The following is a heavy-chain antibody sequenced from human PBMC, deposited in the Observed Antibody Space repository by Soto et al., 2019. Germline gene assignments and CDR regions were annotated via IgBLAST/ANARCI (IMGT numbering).Heavy chain of an antibody. Sequence: GGSLRLSCAASGFTFSSYAMSWVRQAPGKGLEWVSAISGSGGSTYYADSVKGRFTISRDNSKNTLYLQMNSLRAEDTAVYYCAKDKLNRPKQIKQLVRAFDYWGQGTLVTVSS. CDR2: ISGSGGST. CDR3: AKDKLNRPKQIKQLVRAFDY. V-gene: IGHV3-23*01. D-gene: IGHD6-13*01. CDR1: GFTFSSYA. J-gene: IGHJ4*02.